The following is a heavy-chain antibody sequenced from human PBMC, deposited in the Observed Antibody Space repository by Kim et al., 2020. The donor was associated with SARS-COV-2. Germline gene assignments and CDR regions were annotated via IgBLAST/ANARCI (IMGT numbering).Heavy chain of an antibody. CDR1: GYTFTSYA. J-gene: IGHJ4*02. CDR2: INAGNGNT. D-gene: IGHD2-2*01. V-gene: IGHV1-3*01. CDR3: ARVVVVDPLRGHTDY. Sequence: ASVKVSCKASGYTFTSYAMHWVRQAPGQRLEWMGWINAGNGNTKYSQKFQGRVTITRDTSASTAYMELSSLRSEDTAVYYCARVVVVDPLRGHTDYWGQGTLVTVSS.